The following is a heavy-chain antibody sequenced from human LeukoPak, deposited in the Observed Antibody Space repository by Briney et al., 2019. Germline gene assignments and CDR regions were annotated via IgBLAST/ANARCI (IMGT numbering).Heavy chain of an antibody. J-gene: IGHJ4*02. V-gene: IGHV3-7*01. CDR1: GFTFSSYW. CDR2: IKQDGSEK. D-gene: IGHD3-9*01. CDR3: ARSPFGRYFDWLLYPKEFDY. Sequence: GSLRLSCAASGFTFSSYWMSWVRQAPGKGLEWVANIKQDGSEKYYVDSVKGRFTISRDNAKNSLYLQMNSLRAEDTAVYYCARSPFGRYFDWLLYPKEFDYWGQGTLVTVSS.